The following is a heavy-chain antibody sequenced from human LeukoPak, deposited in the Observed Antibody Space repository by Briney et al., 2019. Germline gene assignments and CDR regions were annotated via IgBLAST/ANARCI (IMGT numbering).Heavy chain of an antibody. J-gene: IGHJ4*02. V-gene: IGHV3-21*01. CDR2: ISSSSSYI. Sequence: GGSLRLSCAASGFTFSSYSMNWVRQAPGKGLEWVSSISSSSSYIYYADSVKGRFTISRDNAKNSLYLQMNSLRAEDTAVYYCAREDYYDSSGYSPDYWGQGTLVTVSS. CDR3: AREDYYDSSGYSPDY. CDR1: GFTFSSYS. D-gene: IGHD3-22*01.